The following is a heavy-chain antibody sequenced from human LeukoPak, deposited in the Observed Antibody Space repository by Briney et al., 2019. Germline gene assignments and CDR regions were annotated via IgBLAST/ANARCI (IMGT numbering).Heavy chain of an antibody. CDR3: ATYNSSSWYYYGMDV. D-gene: IGHD6-13*01. V-gene: IGHV1-8*01. CDR2: MNPNSGNT. Sequence: ASVKVSCKASGYTFTSYDINWVRQATGQGLEWMGWMNPNSGNTGYAQKFQGRVTMTRNTSISTAYVELSSLRSEDTAVYYCATYNSSSWYYYGMDVWGQGTTVTVSS. CDR1: GYTFTSYD. J-gene: IGHJ6*02.